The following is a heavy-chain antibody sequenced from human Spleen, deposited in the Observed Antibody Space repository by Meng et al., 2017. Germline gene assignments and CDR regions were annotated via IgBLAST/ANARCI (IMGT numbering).Heavy chain of an antibody. CDR3: ASKIVVAGNALFD. CDR1: GFTFSSYA. D-gene: IGHD6-19*01. J-gene: IGHJ4*02. Sequence: GESLKISCAASGFTFSSYAMSWVRQAPGRGLEWVSAISGSGGSTYYADSVKGRFTISRDNSKNTLYLQMNSLRAEDTAVYYCASKIVVAGNALFDWGQGTLVTVSS. V-gene: IGHV3-23*01. CDR2: ISGSGGST.